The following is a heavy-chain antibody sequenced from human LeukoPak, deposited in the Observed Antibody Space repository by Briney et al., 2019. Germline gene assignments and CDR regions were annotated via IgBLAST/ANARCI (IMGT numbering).Heavy chain of an antibody. CDR2: FGTRSTSI. CDR3: AREVSEGFDF. J-gene: IGHJ4*02. CDR1: GFTFSGYS. D-gene: IGHD3-22*01. Sequence: GGSLRLSCTASGFTFSGYSMNWIRKAPGKGLEWVSSFGTRSTSIYHAGSVKGRFAISRDNAKNSLYLQMNSLRAEDTAVYYCAREVSEGFDFWGQGTLVTVSS. V-gene: IGHV3-21*01.